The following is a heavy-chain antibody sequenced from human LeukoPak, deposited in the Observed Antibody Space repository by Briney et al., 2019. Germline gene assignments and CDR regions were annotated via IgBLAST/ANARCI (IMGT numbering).Heavy chain of an antibody. CDR2: FYYTGST. D-gene: IGHD3-16*02. J-gene: IGHJ6*03. CDR1: GGSISSNNYY. CDR3: ARDIVDYYYYYMDV. Sequence: PSETLSLTCTVSGGSISSNNYYWGWIRQPPGKGLEWIGSFYYTGSTYYNPSLKSRVTISIDTSNNRLSLTLRSVTAADTAVYYCARDIVDYYYYYMDVWGKGTTVTISS. V-gene: IGHV4-39*07.